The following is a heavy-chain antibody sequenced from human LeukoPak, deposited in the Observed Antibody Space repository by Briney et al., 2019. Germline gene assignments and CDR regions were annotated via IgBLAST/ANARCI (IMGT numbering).Heavy chain of an antibody. J-gene: IGHJ5*02. Sequence: SETLSLTCAVYGGSFSGYYWSWIRQPPGKGLEWIGEINHSGSTNYNPSLKSRVTISVDTSKNQFSLKLSSVTAADTAVYYCARLVVRGRTNWFDPWGQGTLVTVSS. CDR1: GGSFSGYY. CDR2: INHSGST. CDR3: ARLVVRGRTNWFDP. D-gene: IGHD3-10*01. V-gene: IGHV4-34*01.